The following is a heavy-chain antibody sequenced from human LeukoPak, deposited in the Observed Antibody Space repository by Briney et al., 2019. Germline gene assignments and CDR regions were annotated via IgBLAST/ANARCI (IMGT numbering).Heavy chain of an antibody. J-gene: IGHJ3*02. CDR1: GGSLRGFY. CDR2: IYYYGTT. D-gene: IGHD3-10*01. CDR3: ARERGRITLARGVIPDAFDI. Sequence: PSGTLSLTCTVFGGSLRGFYRSWIRQPPAKGLEWIGYIYYYGTTNYNPSLKSRVTISLDTSENQFSLRLSSVTAADTAVYYCARERGRITLARGVIPDAFDIWGQGTLVTVSS. V-gene: IGHV4-59*01.